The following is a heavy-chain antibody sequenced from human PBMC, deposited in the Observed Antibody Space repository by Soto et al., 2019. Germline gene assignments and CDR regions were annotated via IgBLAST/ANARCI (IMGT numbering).Heavy chain of an antibody. Sequence: GTVKVTGKASASTFSSYIVHWLLQGPGQALEWMGWINCYNDNTEYEQKFQGRITITKETSAKTVYLDLSNLASEDTAVYYCAGPHHSARLDTWGQGILVTVSS. CDR3: AGPHHSARLDT. J-gene: IGHJ5*02. CDR1: ASTFSSYI. CDR2: INCYNDNT. D-gene: IGHD6-13*01. V-gene: IGHV1-3*01.